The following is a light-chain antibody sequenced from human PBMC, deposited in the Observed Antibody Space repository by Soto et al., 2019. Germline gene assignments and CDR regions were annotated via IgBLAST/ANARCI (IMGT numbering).Light chain of an antibody. V-gene: IGLV2-8*01. CDR2: EVS. J-gene: IGLJ2*01. CDR1: SSDVGGCNY. CDR3: SSYAGSNNVV. Sequence: QSALTQPPSASGSPGQSVTISCTGTSSDVGGCNYVSWYQQHPGKAPKFMIYEVSKRPSGVPDRFSGSKSGNTASLTVSGLQAEDEADYYCSSYAGSNNVVFGGGTKFTVL.